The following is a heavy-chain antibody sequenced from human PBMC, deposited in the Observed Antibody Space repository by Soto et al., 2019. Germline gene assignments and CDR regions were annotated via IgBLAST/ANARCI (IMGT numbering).Heavy chain of an antibody. CDR1: GFTFSAYT. J-gene: IGHJ4*02. CDR3: ATAFSSGG. Sequence: PGGSLRLSCVASGFTFSAYTMNWVRQAPGKGPEWIAYITGTSSTIYYADSVKGRFTCSRDNARNSLYLQMNSLRDEDTAVYYRATAFSSGGWGQGTLVTVSS. V-gene: IGHV3-48*02. CDR2: ITGTSSTI. D-gene: IGHD3-10*01.